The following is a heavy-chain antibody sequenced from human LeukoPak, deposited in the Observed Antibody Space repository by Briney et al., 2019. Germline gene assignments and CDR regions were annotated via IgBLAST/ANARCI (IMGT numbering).Heavy chain of an antibody. CDR1: GYTFTSYD. J-gene: IGHJ6*03. Sequence: ASVKVSCKASGYTFTSYDINWVPQATGQGLEWMGWMNPNSGNTGFAQKFQGRVTMTKNTSITTAYMELSSLRSEDTALYYCARALSWTTDSYYYMDVWGKGTTVTVSS. CDR3: ARALSWTTDSYYYMDV. V-gene: IGHV1-8*01. CDR2: MNPNSGNT. D-gene: IGHD3/OR15-3a*01.